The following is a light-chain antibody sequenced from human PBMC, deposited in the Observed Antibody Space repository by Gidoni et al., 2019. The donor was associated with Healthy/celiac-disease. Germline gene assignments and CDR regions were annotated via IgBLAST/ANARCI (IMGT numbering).Light chain of an antibody. CDR2: DVS. CDR3: SSYTSSSTLVV. V-gene: IGLV2-14*01. CDR1: SSDVGCYNY. Sequence: QSALTQPASVSGSPGQSLTISCTGTSSDVGCYNYVSWYQQHPGKAPKLMIYDVSNRPSGVSNRFSGSKSVNTASLTISGLQAEDEADYYCSSYTSSSTLVVFGGGTKLTVL. J-gene: IGLJ2*01.